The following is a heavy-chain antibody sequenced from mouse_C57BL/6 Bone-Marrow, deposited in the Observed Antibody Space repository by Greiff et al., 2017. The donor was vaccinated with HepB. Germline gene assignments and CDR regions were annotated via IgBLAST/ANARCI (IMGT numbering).Heavy chain of an antibody. V-gene: IGHV14-1*01. Sequence: VQLKQSGAELVRPGASVKLSCTASGFNIKDYYMHWVKQRPEQGLEWIGRIDPEDGDTESAPKFQGKATMTADTSSNTAYLQLSSLTSEDTAVYYCTTDTTVVSSYYFDYWGQGTTLTVSS. J-gene: IGHJ2*01. CDR1: GFNIKDYY. D-gene: IGHD1-1*01. CDR3: TTDTTVVSSYYFDY. CDR2: IDPEDGDT.